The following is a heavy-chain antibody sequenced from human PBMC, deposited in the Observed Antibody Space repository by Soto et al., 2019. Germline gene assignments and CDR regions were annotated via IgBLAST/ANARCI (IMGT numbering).Heavy chain of an antibody. V-gene: IGHV4-59*01. Sequence: SETLSLTCTVSGGSISSYYWSWIRQPPGKGLEWIGYIYYSGSTNYNPSLKSRVTISVDTSKNQFSLKLSSVTAADTAVYYCARDRIAAANSGYYYYYGMDVWGQGTTVTAP. CDR1: GGSISSYY. D-gene: IGHD6-13*01. CDR3: ARDRIAAANSGYYYYYGMDV. CDR2: IYYSGST. J-gene: IGHJ6*02.